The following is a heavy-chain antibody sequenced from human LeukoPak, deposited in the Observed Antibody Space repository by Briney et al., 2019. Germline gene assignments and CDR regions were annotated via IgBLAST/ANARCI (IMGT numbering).Heavy chain of an antibody. CDR3: ARTTYYYDSSGYFTFDY. D-gene: IGHD3-22*01. CDR1: GGSISSGGYY. V-gene: IGHV4-30-4*08. Sequence: SETLTLTCTVSGGSISSGGYYWSWIRQPPGKGLEWIGYIYYSGSTYYNPSLKSRVTISVDTSKNQFSLKLSSVTAADTAVYYCARTTYYYDSSGYFTFDYWGQGTLVTVSS. CDR2: IYYSGST. J-gene: IGHJ4*02.